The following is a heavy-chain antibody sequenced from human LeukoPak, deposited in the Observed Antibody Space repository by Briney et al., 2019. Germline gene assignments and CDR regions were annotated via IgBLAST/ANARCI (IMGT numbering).Heavy chain of an antibody. J-gene: IGHJ4*02. CDR3: ARDVLR. Sequence: SETLSLTCTVSGDSITSGGYYWSWIRQRPGKGLEWIGYIYKTGSTYYNPSLKSRVTMSVGTSRNQFSLKLNSVTAADTAVYYCARDVLRWDQGTLVTVSS. CDR2: IYKTGST. V-gene: IGHV4-31*03. CDR1: GDSITSGGYY.